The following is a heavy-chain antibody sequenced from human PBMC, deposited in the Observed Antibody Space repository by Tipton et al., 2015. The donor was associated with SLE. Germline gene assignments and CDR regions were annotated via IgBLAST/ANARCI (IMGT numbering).Heavy chain of an antibody. Sequence: LRLSCTVSGGSISSYYWSWIRQPPGKGLEWIGYIYYSGSTNYNPSLKSRVTISVDTSKNQFSLKLSSVTAADTAVYYCARDRDTAKVFIDWGQGTLVTVSS. CDR1: GGSISSYY. CDR3: ARDRDTAKVFID. D-gene: IGHD5-18*01. V-gene: IGHV4-59*12. CDR2: IYYSGST. J-gene: IGHJ4*02.